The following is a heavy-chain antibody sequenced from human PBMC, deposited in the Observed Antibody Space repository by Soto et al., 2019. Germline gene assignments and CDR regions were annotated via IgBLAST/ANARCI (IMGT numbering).Heavy chain of an antibody. J-gene: IGHJ6*02. CDR2: IYYSETT. Sequence: PSETLSLTCTVSGGSISSGDYYRRWIRQPPGKSLEWIGYIYYSETTYYNPSPKSRVIISADTSKNHLSLTLSSVTAADTAIYYCARGTASYHDSSRIPGSGLDVWGQGTTVTVSS. D-gene: IGHD3-22*01. CDR3: ARGTASYHDSSRIPGSGLDV. V-gene: IGHV4-30-4*01. CDR1: GGSISSGDYY.